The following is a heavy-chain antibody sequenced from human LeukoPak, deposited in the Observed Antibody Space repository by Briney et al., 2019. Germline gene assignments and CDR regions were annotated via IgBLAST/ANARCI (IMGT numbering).Heavy chain of an antibody. CDR2: VSGSGTST. CDR3: AKGGSSWHFDY. D-gene: IGHD6-13*01. CDR1: GFTFSSYA. V-gene: IGHV3-23*01. J-gene: IGHJ4*02. Sequence: PGGSLRLSCAASGFTFSSYAMSWVRQAPGKGLEWVSGVSGSGTSTDYVDSVKGRLTIFRDNSKNTLHLQMNSLRVDDTAVYYCAKGGSSWHFDYWGQGTLVTVSS.